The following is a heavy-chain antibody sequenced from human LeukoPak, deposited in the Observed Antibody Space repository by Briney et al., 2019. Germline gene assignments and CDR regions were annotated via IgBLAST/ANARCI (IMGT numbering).Heavy chain of an antibody. Sequence: GGSLRLSCAASGFTVSSNYMSWVRQAPGKGLEWVSVIYSGGSTYYADSVKGRFTISRDNSKNTLYLQMNSLRAEDTAVYYCASYGDYPRGFDPWGQGTLVTVSS. CDR3: ASYGDYPRGFDP. CDR1: GFTVSSNY. V-gene: IGHV3-66*02. CDR2: IYSGGST. J-gene: IGHJ5*02. D-gene: IGHD4-17*01.